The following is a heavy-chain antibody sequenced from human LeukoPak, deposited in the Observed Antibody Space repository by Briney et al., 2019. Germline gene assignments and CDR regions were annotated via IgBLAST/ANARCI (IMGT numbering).Heavy chain of an antibody. CDR3: AIPRDFYYYGSGSYFVDAFDI. V-gene: IGHV3-23*01. J-gene: IGHJ3*02. CDR2: ISGSGGST. D-gene: IGHD3-10*01. CDR1: GFTFSSYA. Sequence: PGGSLRLSCAASGFTFSSYAMSWVRQAPGKGLEWVSAISGSGGSTYYADSVKGRFTISRDNSKNTLYLQMNSLRAEDTAVYYCAIPRDFYYYGSGSYFVDAFDIWGQGTMVTVSS.